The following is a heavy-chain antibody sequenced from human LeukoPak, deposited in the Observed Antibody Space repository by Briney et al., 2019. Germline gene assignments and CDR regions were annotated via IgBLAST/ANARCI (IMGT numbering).Heavy chain of an antibody. V-gene: IGHV4-59*01. CDR3: ARRGNSLDY. Sequence: SETLSLTCAVYGGSFSGYYWSWIRQPPGKGLEWIGYIYYSGSTYYNPSLKGRVTISVDTSKNQFSLKLSSVTAADTAVYYCARRGNSLDYWGQGTLVTVSS. D-gene: IGHD4-23*01. CDR2: IYYSGST. J-gene: IGHJ4*02. CDR1: GGSFSGYY.